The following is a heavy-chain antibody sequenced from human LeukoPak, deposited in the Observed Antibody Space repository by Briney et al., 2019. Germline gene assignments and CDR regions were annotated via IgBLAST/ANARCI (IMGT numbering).Heavy chain of an antibody. CDR3: ARESSSGWYESGV. J-gene: IGHJ4*02. V-gene: IGHV4-59*01. CDR2: IYYSGST. Sequence: SETMSLTCTVSGGSISSYYWSWIRQPPGKGLGWIGYIYYSGSTNYNPSLKSRVTISVDTSKNQFSLKLSSVTAADTAVYYCARESSSGWYESGVWGQGTLVTVSS. D-gene: IGHD6-19*01. CDR1: GGSISSYY.